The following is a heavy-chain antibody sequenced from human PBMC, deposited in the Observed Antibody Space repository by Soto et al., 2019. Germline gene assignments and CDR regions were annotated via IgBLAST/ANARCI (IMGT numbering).Heavy chain of an antibody. CDR3: AREGGSSWYGGDYFDH. J-gene: IGHJ4*02. Sequence: GGSLRLSCAASGFTFSSYEMNWVRQAPGKGLEWVSYISSSGSTIYYADSVKGRFTISRDNAKNSLYLQMNRLRAEDTAVYYCAREGGSSWYGGDYFDHWGQGTLVTVSS. CDR1: GFTFSSYE. V-gene: IGHV3-48*03. D-gene: IGHD6-13*01. CDR2: ISSSGSTI.